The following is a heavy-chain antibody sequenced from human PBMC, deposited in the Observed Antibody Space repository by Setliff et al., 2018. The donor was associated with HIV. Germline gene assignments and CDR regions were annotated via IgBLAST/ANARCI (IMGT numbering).Heavy chain of an antibody. V-gene: IGHV1-69*13. CDR3: ASDSPAARFEELEDHYYYFMDV. D-gene: IGHD3-10*01. J-gene: IGHJ6*03. CDR2: IIPIFGTA. Sequence: EASVKVSCKASGGTFSSFAISWVRQAPGQGLEWMGGIIPIFGTANYAQNFGGRVTITADQSTTTSYLQLNSLRFEDTAIYYCASDSPAARFEELEDHYYYFMDVWGKGTTVTVSS. CDR1: GGTFSSFA.